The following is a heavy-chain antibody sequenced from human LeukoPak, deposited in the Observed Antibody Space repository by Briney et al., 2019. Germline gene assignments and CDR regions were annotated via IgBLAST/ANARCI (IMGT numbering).Heavy chain of an antibody. CDR3: ATTNTNIATRPLDY. CDR1: GYSFTTYW. CDR2: SYPADSDT. V-gene: IGHV5-51*01. D-gene: IGHD6-6*01. J-gene: IGHJ4*02. Sequence: PGESLKISCQGSGYSFTTYWIGWVRQMPGKGLEWMGISYPADSDTRYSPSFQGQVTISADKSISTAYLQWSSLKASDTAMYYCATTNTNIATRPLDYWGQGTLVTVSS.